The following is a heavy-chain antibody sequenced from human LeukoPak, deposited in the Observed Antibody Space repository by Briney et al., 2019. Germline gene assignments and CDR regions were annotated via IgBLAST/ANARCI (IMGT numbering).Heavy chain of an antibody. CDR2: INHRGTT. D-gene: IGHD1-26*01. CDR1: GFTFSSYA. J-gene: IGHJ4*02. V-gene: IGHV4-34*08. CDR3: ARSWAGMYYPFYYFDY. Sequence: GSLRLSYAASGFTFSSYAMSWVRQPPGKGLEWIAEINHRGTTHYNPSLKSRVNISADTSKNQFSLHLDSVTAADTAVYYCARSWAGMYYPFYYFDYWGQGTLVSVSS.